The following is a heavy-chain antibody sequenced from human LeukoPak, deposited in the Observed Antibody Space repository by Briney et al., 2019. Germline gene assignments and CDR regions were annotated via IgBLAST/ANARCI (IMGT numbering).Heavy chain of an antibody. D-gene: IGHD6-6*01. CDR1: GFTSSSYG. Sequence: GGSLRLSCVGSGFTSSSYGMNWVRQAPGKGLEWVSYISSSGSAIHYADSVKGRLTISRDNAKNSLFLQMNSLRADDTAVYYCAREYITSSGRASDIWGQGTMVTVSS. J-gene: IGHJ3*02. CDR3: AREYITSSGRASDI. CDR2: ISSSGSAI. V-gene: IGHV3-48*01.